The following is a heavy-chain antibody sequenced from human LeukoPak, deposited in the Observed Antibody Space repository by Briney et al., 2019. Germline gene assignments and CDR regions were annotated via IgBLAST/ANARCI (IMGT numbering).Heavy chain of an antibody. D-gene: IGHD4-11*01. CDR3: ARDTVFYYGMDV. CDR2: IYHSGNT. Sequence: SETLSLTCTVSGGSISSTNWWNWVRQPPGKGLEWIGQIYHSGNTYYSPSLKRRVTISIDKSENRLSLKLTSVTAADTAVYYCARDTVFYYGMDVWGQGTTVTVSS. CDR1: GGSISSTNW. J-gene: IGHJ6*02. V-gene: IGHV4-4*02.